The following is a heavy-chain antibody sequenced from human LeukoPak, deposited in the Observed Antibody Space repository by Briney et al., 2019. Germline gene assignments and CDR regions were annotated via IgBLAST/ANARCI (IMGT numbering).Heavy chain of an antibody. Sequence: PGGSLRLSCAASGFTFSSYAMSWVRQAPGKGLEWVSAISGSGGSTYYADSVKGRFTISRDNSKNTLYLQMNSLRAEDTAVYYCAKDPNYYDSSGYYHGGDYFDYWGQGTLSPSPQ. CDR3: AKDPNYYDSSGYYHGGDYFDY. CDR2: ISGSGGST. J-gene: IGHJ4*02. V-gene: IGHV3-23*01. D-gene: IGHD3-22*01. CDR1: GFTFSSYA.